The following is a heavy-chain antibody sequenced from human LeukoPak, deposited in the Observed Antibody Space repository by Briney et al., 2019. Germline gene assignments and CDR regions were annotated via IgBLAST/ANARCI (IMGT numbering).Heavy chain of an antibody. Sequence: KPSETLSLTCTVSGGSISSYYWSWIRQPPGKGLEWIGYIYNSGSTNYNPSLKSRVTISLDTSKNQFSLKLSSVTAADTAVYYCARGVVAAAGRTFDFWGQGTLVTVSS. CDR3: ARGVVAAAGRTFDF. CDR1: GGSISSYY. V-gene: IGHV4-59*01. J-gene: IGHJ4*02. CDR2: IYNSGST. D-gene: IGHD6-13*01.